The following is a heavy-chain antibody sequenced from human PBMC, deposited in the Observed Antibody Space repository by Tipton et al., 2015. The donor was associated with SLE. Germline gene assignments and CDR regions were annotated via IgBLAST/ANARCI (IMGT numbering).Heavy chain of an antibody. V-gene: IGHV3-30*02. CDR1: GFTFSSYG. Sequence: SLRLSCAVSGFTFSSYGMHWVRQAPGKGLEWVAFIRYDGSNKYYADSVKGRFTISRDNSKNTLYLQMNSLRAEDTAVYYCAKQRDDAFDIWGQGTMVTVSS. CDR2: IRYDGSNK. CDR3: AKQRDDAFDI. J-gene: IGHJ3*02.